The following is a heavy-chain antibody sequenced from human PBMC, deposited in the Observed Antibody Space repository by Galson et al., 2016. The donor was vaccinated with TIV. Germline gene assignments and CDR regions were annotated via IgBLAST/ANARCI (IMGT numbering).Heavy chain of an antibody. D-gene: IGHD2-21*01. CDR2: ISSGGAT. V-gene: IGHV3-66*02. CDR3: ARERRYCGNECFLQYYYGMDV. J-gene: IGHJ6*02. Sequence: SLRLSCAASTFNVNDNYMTWVRQAPGKGLEWVSIISSGGATHYSDSVRGRFTMSRDTDKNTLYLQMTSLRAEDTAVYYCARERRYCGNECFLQYYYGMDVWGQGTTVTVSS. CDR1: TFNVNDNY.